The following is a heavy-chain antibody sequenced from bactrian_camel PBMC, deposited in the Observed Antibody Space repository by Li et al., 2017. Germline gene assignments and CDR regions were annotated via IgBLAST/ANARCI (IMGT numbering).Heavy chain of an antibody. CDR2: LTRDGYP. CDR3: HTTDQGEEY. Sequence: QLVESGGGSVQAGGSLTLSCAASGLTITSYCMGWFRQAPGKEREKISALTRDGYPGYAPSVKGRFTISRDRAENIMYLQMNDLKPEDTAMYYCHTTDQGEEYWGQGTQVTVS. CDR1: GLTITSYC. V-gene: IGHV3S55*01. J-gene: IGHJ4*01.